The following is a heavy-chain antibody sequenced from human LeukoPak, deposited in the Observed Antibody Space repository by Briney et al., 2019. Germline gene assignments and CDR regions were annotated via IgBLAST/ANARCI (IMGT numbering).Heavy chain of an antibody. Sequence: GGSLRLSCAASGFTFSSYSMNWVRQAPGKGLEWVSAISGSGGSTYYADSVKGRFTISRDNSKNTLYLQMNSLRAEDTAVYYCARRSGIAVAGAFDYWGQGTLVTVSS. V-gene: IGHV3-23*01. CDR1: GFTFSSYS. CDR2: ISGSGGST. D-gene: IGHD6-19*01. CDR3: ARRSGIAVAGAFDY. J-gene: IGHJ4*02.